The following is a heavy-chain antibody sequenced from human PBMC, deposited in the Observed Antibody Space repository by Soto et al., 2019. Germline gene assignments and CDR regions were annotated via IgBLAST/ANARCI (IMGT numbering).Heavy chain of an antibody. Sequence: GGSLRLSCAASGFTFTSYSMNWVRQAPGKGLEWVSSISTSSRYIYYVDSVKGRFTISRDNAKNSLYLQMNSLGAEDTAVYYCARAKDIVLVPAGLGMAVWGKGTTVTVS. CDR1: GFTFTSYS. CDR3: ARAKDIVLVPAGLGMAV. D-gene: IGHD2-2*01. J-gene: IGHJ6*04. V-gene: IGHV3-21*01. CDR2: ISTSSRYI.